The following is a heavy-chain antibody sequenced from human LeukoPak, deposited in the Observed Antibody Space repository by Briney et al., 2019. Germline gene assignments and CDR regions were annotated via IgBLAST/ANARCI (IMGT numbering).Heavy chain of an antibody. CDR3: ARGGQLVIFDY. J-gene: IGHJ4*02. V-gene: IGHV4-39*07. Sequence: SETLSLTCTVSGGSISSSSYYWGWIRQPPGKGLEWIGSIYTSGSTNYNPSLKSRVTMSVDTSKNQFSLKLSSVTAADTAVYYCARGGQLVIFDYWGQGTLVTVSS. CDR2: IYTSGST. D-gene: IGHD6-13*01. CDR1: GGSISSSSYY.